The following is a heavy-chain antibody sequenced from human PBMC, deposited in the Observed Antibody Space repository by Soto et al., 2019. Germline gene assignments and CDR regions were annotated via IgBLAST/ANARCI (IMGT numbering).Heavy chain of an antibody. CDR3: ARDDSSSLYYFDY. CDR2: IYSGGST. D-gene: IGHD6-13*01. V-gene: IGHV3-66*01. CDR1: GFTVSSNY. J-gene: IGHJ4*02. Sequence: EVQLVESGGGLXXXXXXLRLSCAASGFTVSSNYMSWVRQAPGKGLEWVSVIYSGGSTYYADSVKGRFTISRDNSKNTLYLQMNSLRAEDTAVYYCARDDSSSLYYFDYWGQGTLVTVSS.